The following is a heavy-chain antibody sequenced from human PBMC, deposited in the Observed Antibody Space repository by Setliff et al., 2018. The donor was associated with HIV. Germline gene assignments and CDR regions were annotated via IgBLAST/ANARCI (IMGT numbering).Heavy chain of an antibody. CDR1: DGSITTDYYC. V-gene: IGHV4-39*01. D-gene: IGHD1-1*01. Sequence: PSETLSLTCTVSDGSITTDYYCWGWIRQPPGKGLEWIGSIYYTGNTYSNSSLKSRVSMSVDTSKMQVSLHLTSVTAADTAVYYCSRGPAAGTGLPPRDSWGQGILVTVSS. CDR3: SRGPAAGTGLPPRDS. CDR2: IYYTGNT. J-gene: IGHJ5*01.